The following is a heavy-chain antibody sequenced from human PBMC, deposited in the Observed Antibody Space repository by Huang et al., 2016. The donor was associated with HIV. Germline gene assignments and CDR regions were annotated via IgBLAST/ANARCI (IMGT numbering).Heavy chain of an antibody. V-gene: IGHV1-2*02. CDR2: INPNSGGT. Sequence: QVQLVQSGAEVKKPGASVKVSCKASEYTFTGYYMHWVRQAPGKGLEWMGWINPNSGGTHYAQKFQGRGTMTRDTSISTAYMELSRLRSDDTAVYYCARDSYYYDSSGYFGYWGQGTLVTVSS. J-gene: IGHJ4*02. CDR1: EYTFTGYY. CDR3: ARDSYYYDSSGYFGY. D-gene: IGHD3-22*01.